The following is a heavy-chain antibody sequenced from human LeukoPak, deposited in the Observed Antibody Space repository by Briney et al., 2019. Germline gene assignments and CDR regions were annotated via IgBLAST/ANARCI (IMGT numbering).Heavy chain of an antibody. V-gene: IGHV4-59*01. CDR1: GGSISSGY. CDR3: ARGSPLDWYFDL. J-gene: IGHJ2*01. Sequence: SETLSLTCTVSGGSISSGYWNWIRQPPGKGLEWIGYIYYSGSTKYNPSLMSRVTISVDTSKNQFSLNLTSVTAADTAMYYRARGSPLDWYFDLWGRGTLVSVSS. CDR2: IYYSGST.